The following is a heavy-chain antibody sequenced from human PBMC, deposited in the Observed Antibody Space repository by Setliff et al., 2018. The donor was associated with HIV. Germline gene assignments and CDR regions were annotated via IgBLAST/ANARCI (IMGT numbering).Heavy chain of an antibody. CDR2: INTSGST. CDR1: NGSISSGTFY. D-gene: IGHD2-15*01. Sequence: SETLSLTCTVSNGSISSGTFYWNWIRQPAGKGLEWIGRINTSGSTIYNPSLKSRVTISMDSSQNQFSLNLTSVTAADTGVYYCARSRTILSFDPWGQGAQVTVSS. J-gene: IGHJ5*02. CDR3: ARSRTILSFDP. V-gene: IGHV4-61*02.